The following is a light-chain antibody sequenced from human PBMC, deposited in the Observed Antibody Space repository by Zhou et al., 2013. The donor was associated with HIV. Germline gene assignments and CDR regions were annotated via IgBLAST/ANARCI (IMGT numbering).Light chain of an antibody. CDR3: QQYNRWPPLT. CDR1: QNVAYD. CDR2: DAS. V-gene: IGKV3-15*01. J-gene: IGKJ4*01. Sequence: EIVLTQSPSTLSLSPGESAALSCRASQNVAYDFAWYQQKPGQAPRLLIYDASTRATGVPVRFSGSGSGTEFTLTIAGLQSEDVAVYYCQQYNRWPPLTFGGGTQVEIK.